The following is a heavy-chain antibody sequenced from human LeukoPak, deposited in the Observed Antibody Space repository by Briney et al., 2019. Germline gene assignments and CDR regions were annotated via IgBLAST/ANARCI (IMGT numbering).Heavy chain of an antibody. CDR3: ARDTTAAEYWFDP. D-gene: IGHD2-2*01. CDR2: IHTSGST. V-gene: IGHV4-61*02. J-gene: IGHJ5*02. CDR1: GGSISSGSYY. Sequence: SETLSLTCTVSGGSISSGSYYWSWIRQPAGKGLEWIGRIHTSGSTNHNPSLKSRVTISVDTSKNQFSLKLSSVTAADTAVYYCARDTTAAEYWFDPWGQGTLVTVSS.